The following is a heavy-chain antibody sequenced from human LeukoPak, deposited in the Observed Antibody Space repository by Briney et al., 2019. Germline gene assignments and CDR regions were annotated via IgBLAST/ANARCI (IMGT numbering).Heavy chain of an antibody. J-gene: IGHJ4*02. CDR1: GFTFSSYE. V-gene: IGHV3-48*03. D-gene: IGHD2-15*01. CDR3: ARGGYCSAGSCYSPFAY. Sequence: GGSLRLSCAASGFTFSSYEMNWVRQAPGKGLEWVSYISSSGSTIYYADSVKGRFTISRDNAKNSLYLQMNSLRAEDTAVYYCARGGYCSAGSCYSPFAYWGQGTLVTVSS. CDR2: ISSSGSTI.